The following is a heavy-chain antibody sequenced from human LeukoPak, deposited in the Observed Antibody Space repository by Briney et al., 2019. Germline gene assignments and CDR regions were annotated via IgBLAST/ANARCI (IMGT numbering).Heavy chain of an antibody. J-gene: IGHJ3*02. V-gene: IGHV1-24*01. CDR1: GYTLTELS. Sequence: GASLKVSCKDSGYTLTELSIHWVRQAPGKGLEWMGGFDPEDGETIYAQKFQGRVTMTEDTSTDTAYMELSSLRSEDTAVYYCATPTITGIAFDIWGQGTMVTVSS. CDR2: FDPEDGET. CDR3: ATPTITGIAFDI. D-gene: IGHD1-20*01.